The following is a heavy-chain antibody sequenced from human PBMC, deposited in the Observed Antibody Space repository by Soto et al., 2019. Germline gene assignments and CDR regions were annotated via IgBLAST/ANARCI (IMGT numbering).Heavy chain of an antibody. D-gene: IGHD2-8*01. CDR3: AKDAEGYCTNGVCYTSY. Sequence: QVQLVESGGGVVQPGRSLRLACAASGFTFSSYGMHWVRQAPGKGLEWVAVISYDGSNKYDADSVKGRFTISRDNSKNTLYLQMNSLRAEDTAVYYCAKDAEGYCTNGVCYTSYWGQGTLVTVSS. CDR1: GFTFSSYG. CDR2: ISYDGSNK. J-gene: IGHJ4*02. V-gene: IGHV3-30*18.